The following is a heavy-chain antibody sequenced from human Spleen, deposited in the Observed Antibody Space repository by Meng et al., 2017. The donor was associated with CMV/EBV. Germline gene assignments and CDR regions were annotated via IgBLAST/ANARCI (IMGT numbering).Heavy chain of an antibody. Sequence: SYAMHWVRQAPGKGLEWVAVISYDGSNKYYADSVKGRFTISRDNSKNTLYLQMNSLRAEDTAVYYCAREGLDYDFWSGYYRSYFDYWGQGTLVTVSS. CDR2: ISYDGSNK. CDR3: AREGLDYDFWSGYYRSYFDY. CDR1: SYA. D-gene: IGHD3-3*01. J-gene: IGHJ4*02. V-gene: IGHV3-30*04.